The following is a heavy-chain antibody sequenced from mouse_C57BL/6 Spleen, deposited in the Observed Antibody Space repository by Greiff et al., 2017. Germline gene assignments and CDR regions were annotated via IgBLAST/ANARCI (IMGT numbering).Heavy chain of an antibody. CDR1: GYTFTDYE. CDR3: TRNYPYFDY. D-gene: IGHD1-1*02. CDR2: IDPETGGT. J-gene: IGHJ2*01. Sequence: QVQLKESGAELVRPGASVTLSCKASGYTFTDYEMHWVKQTPVHGLEWIGAIDPETGGTAYNQKFKGKAILTADKSSSTAYMELRSLTSEDSAVYYCTRNYPYFDYWGQGTTLTVSS. V-gene: IGHV1-15*01.